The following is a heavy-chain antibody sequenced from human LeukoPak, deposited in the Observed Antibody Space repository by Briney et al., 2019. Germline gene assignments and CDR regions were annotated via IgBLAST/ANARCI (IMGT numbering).Heavy chain of an antibody. CDR3: ARDGVPDCSSTSCYGWFDP. CDR1: GFTFSSYS. D-gene: IGHD2-2*01. CDR2: ISSGSSYI. J-gene: IGHJ5*02. V-gene: IGHV3-21*01. Sequence: GGSLRLSCAASGFTFSSYSMNWVRQAPGKGLEWVSSISSGSSYIYYADSVKGRFTISRDNAKNSLYLQMNSLRAEDTAVYYCARDGVPDCSSTSCYGWFDPWGQGTLVTVSS.